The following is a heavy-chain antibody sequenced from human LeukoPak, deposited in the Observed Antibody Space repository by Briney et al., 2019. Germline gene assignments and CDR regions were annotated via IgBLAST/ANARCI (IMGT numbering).Heavy chain of an antibody. CDR2: ISSSSSYI. V-gene: IGHV3-21*01. CDR1: GFTFSSYA. D-gene: IGHD2-2*01. Sequence: GGSLRLSCAASGFTFSSYAMNSVRQAPGKGLEWVSSISSSSSYIYYADSVKGRFTISRDNAKNSLYLQMNSLRAEDTAVYYCARVVPAAIEDRYYYYGMDVWGQGTTVTVSS. CDR3: ARVVPAAIEDRYYYYGMDV. J-gene: IGHJ6*02.